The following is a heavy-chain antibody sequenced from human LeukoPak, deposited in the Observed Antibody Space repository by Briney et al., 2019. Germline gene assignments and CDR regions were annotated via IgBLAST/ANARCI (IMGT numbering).Heavy chain of an antibody. CDR3: AKPGFGSYGCIDY. Sequence: GGSLRLSCAASGFTFSSYGMHWVRQAPGKGLEWVAFIRYDGSNKYYAGSVKGRFTISRDNSKNTLYLQMNSLRAEDTAVYYCAKPGFGSYGCIDYWGQGTLVTVSS. D-gene: IGHD5-18*01. J-gene: IGHJ4*02. CDR2: IRYDGSNK. CDR1: GFTFSSYG. V-gene: IGHV3-30*02.